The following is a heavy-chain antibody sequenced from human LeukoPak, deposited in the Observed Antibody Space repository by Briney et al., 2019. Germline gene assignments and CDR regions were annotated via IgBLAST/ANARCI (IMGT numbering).Heavy chain of an antibody. D-gene: IGHD3-10*01. CDR1: GGSFSGYY. V-gene: IGHV4-34*01. J-gene: IGHJ5*02. Sequence: SETLSLTCAVYGGSFSGYYWSWIRQPPGKGLEWIGEINHSGSTNYNPSLKSRVTISVDTSKNQFSLKLSSVTAADTAVYYCARRGPYYYGSRSGYNWFDPWGQGTLVTVSS. CDR3: ARRGPYYYGSRSGYNWFDP. CDR2: INHSGST.